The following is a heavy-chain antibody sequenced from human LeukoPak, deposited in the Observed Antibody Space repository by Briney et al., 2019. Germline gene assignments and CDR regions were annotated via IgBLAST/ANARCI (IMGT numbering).Heavy chain of an antibody. J-gene: IGHJ4*02. V-gene: IGHV4-59*08. CDR2: IYYSGST. Sequence: PSETLSLTCTVSGGSISSYYWSWIRQPPGKGLEWIGYIYYSGSTNYNPSLKSRVTISVDTSKNQFSLKLSSVTAADTAVYYCARRGLYSGSYYDYLDYWGQGTLVTVSS. CDR1: GGSISSYY. CDR3: ARRGLYSGSYYDYLDY. D-gene: IGHD1-26*01.